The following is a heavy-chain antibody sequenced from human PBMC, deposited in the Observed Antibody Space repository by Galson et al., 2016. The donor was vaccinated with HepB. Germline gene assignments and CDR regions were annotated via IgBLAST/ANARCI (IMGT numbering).Heavy chain of an antibody. CDR3: ARERRVGGIGYYFDF. Sequence: CAISGDSVSTISASWNWIRRSPSRGLEWLGRTYYRSTWKSDYAGAVNSRITINADASKNQFSLQLNSVTPEDTAVYFCARERRVGGIGYYFDFWGQGNLVTVSS. CDR2: TYYRSTWKS. J-gene: IGHJ4*02. CDR1: GDSVSTISAS. V-gene: IGHV6-1*01. D-gene: IGHD6-19*01.